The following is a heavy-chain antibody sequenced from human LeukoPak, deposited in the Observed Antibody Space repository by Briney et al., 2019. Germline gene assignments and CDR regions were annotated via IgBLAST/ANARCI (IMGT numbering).Heavy chain of an antibody. CDR3: ARAYCTNGVCYPYYYYYMDV. Sequence: GGSLRLSCAASGFTFSSYGMHWVRQAPGKGLEWVAFIRYDGRNKYYADSVKGRFTISRDNAKNSLYLQMNSLRAEDTAVYYCARAYCTNGVCYPYYYYYMDVWGKGTTVTVSS. CDR1: GFTFSSYG. D-gene: IGHD2-8*01. CDR2: IRYDGRNK. J-gene: IGHJ6*03. V-gene: IGHV3-30*02.